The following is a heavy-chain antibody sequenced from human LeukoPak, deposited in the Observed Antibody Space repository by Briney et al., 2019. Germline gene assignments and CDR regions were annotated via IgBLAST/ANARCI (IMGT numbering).Heavy chain of an antibody. J-gene: IGHJ4*02. CDR1: GFTFSNNA. Sequence: PGGSLRLSCAASGFTFSNNAMSWVRQAPGKGLEWVSGISGSASNTYYADSVKGRFTISRDNSKNTLHLQMNSLRAEDTAVYYCAKEGGSYYLHPLDNWGQGTLVTVSS. CDR3: AKEGGSYYLHPLDN. CDR2: ISGSASNT. D-gene: IGHD1-26*01. V-gene: IGHV3-23*01.